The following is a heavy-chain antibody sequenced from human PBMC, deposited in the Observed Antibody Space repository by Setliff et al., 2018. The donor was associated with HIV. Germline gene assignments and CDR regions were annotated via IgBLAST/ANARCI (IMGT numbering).Heavy chain of an antibody. D-gene: IGHD2-15*01. CDR2: IRSKIDGETT. CDR3: TTTTHYLGYYYSGVDV. J-gene: IGHJ6*02. CDR1: GFSFGNAW. V-gene: IGHV3-15*01. Sequence: PGGSLRLSCAASGFSFGNAWMSWVRQAAGKGLEWVGRIRSKIDGETTDYAAPVKGRFTISRDDSKNTLYLQMNSLKIEDTAVYYCTTTTHYLGYYYSGVDVWGQGTTVTVSS.